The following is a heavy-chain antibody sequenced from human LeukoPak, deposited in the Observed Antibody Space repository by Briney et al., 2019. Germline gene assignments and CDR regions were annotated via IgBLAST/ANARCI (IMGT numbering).Heavy chain of an antibody. J-gene: IGHJ4*02. CDR1: GDSITNYY. CDR2: IHTSGTT. V-gene: IGHV4-4*07. Sequence: PSETLSLTCTVSGDSITNYYWNWIRQPAGKGLEWIGRIHTSGTTNHNPSLKSRVTMSVDTSMNQFSLKLSSVTAADTAVYYCARLGGSSSSGIDYWGQGTLVTASS. D-gene: IGHD6-6*01. CDR3: ARLGGSSSSGIDY.